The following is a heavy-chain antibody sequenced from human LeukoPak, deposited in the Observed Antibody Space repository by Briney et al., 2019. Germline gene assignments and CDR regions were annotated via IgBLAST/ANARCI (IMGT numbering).Heavy chain of an antibody. J-gene: IGHJ3*02. Sequence: SETLSLTCTVSGGSISSGSYYWSWIRQPAGKGLEWIGRIYTSGSTNYNPSLKSRVTISVDTSKNQFSLKLSSVTAADTAVYYCARDGRRSYDAFDIWGQGTMVTVSS. CDR3: ARDGRRSYDAFDI. CDR2: IYTSGST. CDR1: GGSISSGSYY. D-gene: IGHD3-10*01. V-gene: IGHV4-61*02.